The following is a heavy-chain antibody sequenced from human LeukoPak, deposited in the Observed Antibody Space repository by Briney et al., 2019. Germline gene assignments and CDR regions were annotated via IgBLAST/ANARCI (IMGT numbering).Heavy chain of an antibody. CDR2: ISAYNGNT. CDR1: GYTFTSYG. J-gene: IGHJ4*02. V-gene: IGHV1-18*01. D-gene: IGHD3-10*01. Sequence: ASVKVSCKASGYTFTSYGISWVRQAPGQGLEWMGWISAYNGNTNYAQKLQGRVTMTTDTSTSTAYMELRSLRSDDTAVYYCAVNTYGSGSYSNDYWGQGTLVTVSS. CDR3: AVNTYGSGSYSNDY.